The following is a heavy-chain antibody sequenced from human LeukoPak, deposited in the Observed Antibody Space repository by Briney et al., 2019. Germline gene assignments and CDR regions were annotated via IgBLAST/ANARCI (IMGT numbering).Heavy chain of an antibody. CDR1: GYTFTSYD. D-gene: IGHD1-1*01. CDR3: VRWAGTTRFDY. CDR2: MNPNSGNT. V-gene: IGHV1-8*01. J-gene: IGHJ4*02. Sequence: GASVTVSCKASGYTFTSYDINWVRQATGQGLEWMGWMNPNSGNTGYAQKFQGRVTMTRNTSISTAYMELSSLRSEDTAVYYCVRWAGTTRFDYWGQGTLVTVSS.